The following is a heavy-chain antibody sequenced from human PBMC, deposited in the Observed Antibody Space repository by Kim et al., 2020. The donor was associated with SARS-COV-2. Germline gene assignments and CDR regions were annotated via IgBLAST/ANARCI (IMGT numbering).Heavy chain of an antibody. V-gene: IGHV3-21*01. CDR3: ARMGAGSSGWYVSDY. Sequence: DSVQGRFTSSRDNAKNSLFLQMNSLRAEDTAVYYCARMGAGSSGWYVSDYWGQGTLVTVSS. D-gene: IGHD6-19*01. J-gene: IGHJ4*02.